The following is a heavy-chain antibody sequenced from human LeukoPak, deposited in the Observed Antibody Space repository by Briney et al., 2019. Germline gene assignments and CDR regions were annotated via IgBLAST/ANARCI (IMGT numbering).Heavy chain of an antibody. CDR2: ISYAGTT. D-gene: IGHD3-10*01. Sequence: SETLSLTCTVSGASMNTTNFYWGWMRQPPGKGLESIGSISYAGTTYSNPSLNSRVTISVDTSKNQFSLKLTSVTAADAAVYYCARQGTMTRGGYWLDPWGQGTLVIV. CDR3: ARQGTMTRGGYWLDP. CDR1: GASMNTTNFY. V-gene: IGHV4-39*01. J-gene: IGHJ5*02.